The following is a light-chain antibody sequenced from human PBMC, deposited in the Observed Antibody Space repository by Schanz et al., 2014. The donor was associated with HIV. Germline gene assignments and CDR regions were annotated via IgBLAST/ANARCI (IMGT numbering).Light chain of an antibody. Sequence: QSVLTQPASVSGSPGQSVTISCTGANSDVRGNNLPSWYQQHPGKAPKLMIFQVSKRPSGISDRFSGSKSGNTASLTISGLQSDDEADYFCCSFAGSNSLLLGGGTKVTVL. CDR1: NSDVRGNNL. CDR2: QVS. V-gene: IGLV2-23*02. CDR3: CSFAGSNSLL. J-gene: IGLJ2*01.